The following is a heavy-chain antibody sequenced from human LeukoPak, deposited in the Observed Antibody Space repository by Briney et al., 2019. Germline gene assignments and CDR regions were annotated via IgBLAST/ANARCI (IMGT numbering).Heavy chain of an antibody. CDR3: ARTTYYYGSGSEYYYYYMDV. CDR1: GYSISSGYH. V-gene: IGHV4-38-2*02. J-gene: IGHJ6*03. Sequence: SETLSLTCTVSGYSISSGYHWGWIRPPPGKGLEWIGSIYYSGSTYYNPSLKSRVTISVDTSKNQFSLKLSSVTAADTAVYYCARTTYYYGSGSEYYYYYMDVWGKGTTVTVSS. CDR2: IYYSGST. D-gene: IGHD3-10*01.